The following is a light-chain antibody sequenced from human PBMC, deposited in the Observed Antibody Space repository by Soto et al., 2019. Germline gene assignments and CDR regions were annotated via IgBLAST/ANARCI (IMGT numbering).Light chain of an antibody. CDR1: QGISSD. CDR3: QQLNIYPIT. V-gene: IGKV1-9*01. Sequence: DIQLTQSPSFLSASVGDRVTITCRASQGISSDLAWYQQKPGKAPKLLIYGASNLQTGVPSRFSGSGSGTEFTLTISSLQPEDFATYYCQQLNIYPITFGQGTRLEIK. CDR2: GAS. J-gene: IGKJ5*01.